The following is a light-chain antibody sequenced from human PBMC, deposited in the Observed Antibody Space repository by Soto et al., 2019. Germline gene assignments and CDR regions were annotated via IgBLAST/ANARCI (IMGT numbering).Light chain of an antibody. CDR2: AAS. CDR1: QIISTY. J-gene: IGKJ1*01. V-gene: IGKV1-39*01. Sequence: DIQMTQSPSALSASVVDSFTITFLASQIISTYLNWYQQKPGKAPKLLIYAASSLQSGVPSRFNGSESGTDFTLTISSLQPEDFATYYCQQTFTTFKTFGQGTKVDIK. CDR3: QQTFTTFKT.